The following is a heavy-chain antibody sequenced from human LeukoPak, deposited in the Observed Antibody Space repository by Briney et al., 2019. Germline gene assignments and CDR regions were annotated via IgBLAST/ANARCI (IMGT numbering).Heavy chain of an antibody. CDR1: GYTFTSYG. V-gene: IGHV1-18*01. D-gene: IGHD5-24*01. J-gene: IGHJ4*02. Sequence: ASVRVSCKASGYTFTSYGISWVRQAPGQGLEWMGWISAYNGNTNHAQKLQGRVTMTRDTSTSTVYMELSSLRSEDTAVYYCARDRVEIGFDYWGQGTLVAVSS. CDR2: ISAYNGNT. CDR3: ARDRVEIGFDY.